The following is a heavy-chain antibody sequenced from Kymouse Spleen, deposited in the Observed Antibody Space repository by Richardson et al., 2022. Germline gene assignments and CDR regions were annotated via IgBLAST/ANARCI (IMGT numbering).Heavy chain of an antibody. D-gene: IGHD6-13*01. J-gene: IGHJ4*02. CDR1: GGSISSSSYY. CDR3: ARLGSSSWYEFDY. V-gene: IGHV4-39*01. CDR2: IYYSGST. Sequence: QLQLQESGPGLVKPSETLSLTCTVSGGSISSSSYYWGWIRQPPGKGLEWIGSIYYSGSTYYNPSLKSRVTISVDTSKNQFSLKLSSVTAADTAVYYCARLGSSSWYEFDYWGQGTLVTVSS.